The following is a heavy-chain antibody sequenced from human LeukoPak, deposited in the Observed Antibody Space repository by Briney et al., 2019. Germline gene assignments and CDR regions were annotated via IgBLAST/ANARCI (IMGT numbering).Heavy chain of an antibody. CDR3: ARISYSSGWYFDY. J-gene: IGHJ4*02. V-gene: IGHV3-7*01. CDR1: GLSFSTSW. D-gene: IGHD6-19*01. Sequence: GGSLRLSCAASGLSFSTSWLTWVRQAPGKGLEWVANIKKDGSEKYYVDSVKGRFTISRDNAKNSVYLQMNSLRAEDTAVYYCARISYSSGWYFDYWGQGSLVTVSS. CDR2: IKKDGSEK.